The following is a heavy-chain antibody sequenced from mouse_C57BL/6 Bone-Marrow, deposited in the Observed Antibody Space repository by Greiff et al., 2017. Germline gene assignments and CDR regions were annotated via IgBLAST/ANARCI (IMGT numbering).Heavy chain of an antibody. D-gene: IGHD2-2*01. V-gene: IGHV1-64*01. CDR2: IHPNSGST. CDR1: GYTFTSYW. Sequence: QVQLQQPGAELVKPGASVKLSCKASGYTFTSYWMHWVKQRPGQGLEWIGMIHPNSGSTNYNEKFKSKATLTVDKSSSTAYMQLSSLTSEDSAVYYCARSDYGYDGAWFAYWGQGTLVTVSA. CDR3: ARSDYGYDGAWFAY. J-gene: IGHJ3*01.